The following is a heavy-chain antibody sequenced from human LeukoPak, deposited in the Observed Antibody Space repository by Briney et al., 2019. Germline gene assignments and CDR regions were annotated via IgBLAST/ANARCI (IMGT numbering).Heavy chain of an antibody. Sequence: GASVKVSCKASGYTFTGYYMHWVRQAPGQGLEWMGWINPNSGGTNYAQKFQGRVTMTRDTSISTAYMELSRLRSDDTAVYYCARNYLSSSWYPDAFDIWGQGTMVTVSS. CDR3: ARNYLSSSWYPDAFDI. CDR1: GYTFTGYY. D-gene: IGHD6-13*01. J-gene: IGHJ3*02. V-gene: IGHV1-2*02. CDR2: INPNSGGT.